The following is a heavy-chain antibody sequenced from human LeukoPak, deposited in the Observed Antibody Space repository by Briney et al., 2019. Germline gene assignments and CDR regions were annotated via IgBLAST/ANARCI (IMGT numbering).Heavy chain of an antibody. CDR1: GYTFTSYY. J-gene: IGHJ3*01. V-gene: IGHV1-46*01. Sequence: ASVKVSCKAFGYTFTSYYMHWVRQAPGQVLEWMGLINPDGGNTNYAQNFQGRVTLTRDTSTSTVYMELSSLRSEDTAIYYCARIRDGYNDAYDLWGQGTVVTVPS. CDR2: INPDGGNT. D-gene: IGHD5-24*01. CDR3: ARIRDGYNDAYDL.